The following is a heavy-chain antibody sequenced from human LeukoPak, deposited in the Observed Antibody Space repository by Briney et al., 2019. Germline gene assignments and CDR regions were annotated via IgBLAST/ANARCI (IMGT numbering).Heavy chain of an antibody. CDR3: ARDAVDTAYDY. CDR1: GFTVSSNY. Sequence: GGSLRLSCAASGFTVSSNYMSWVRQAPGKGLEWVSVIYSGGSTYYADSVKGRFTISRDNSKNTLYLQMNSLRAEDTAVYYRARDAVDTAYDYWGQGTLVTVSS. V-gene: IGHV3-53*01. J-gene: IGHJ4*02. CDR2: IYSGGST. D-gene: IGHD5-18*01.